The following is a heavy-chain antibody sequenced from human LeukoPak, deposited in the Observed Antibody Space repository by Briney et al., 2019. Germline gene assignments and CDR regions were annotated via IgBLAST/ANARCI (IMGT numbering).Heavy chain of an antibody. V-gene: IGHV3-23*01. J-gene: IGHJ2*01. CDR1: GFTSSSCA. CDR2: ISGSGGST. Sequence: GGSLRLSCAASGFTSSSCAMSWVRQAPGKGLEWVSAISGSGGSTYYADSVKGRFTISRDNSKNTLYLQMNSLRAEDTAVYYCAKEGSPYSSSWYGYWYFDLWGRGTLVTVSS. CDR3: AKEGSPYSSSWYGYWYFDL. D-gene: IGHD6-13*01.